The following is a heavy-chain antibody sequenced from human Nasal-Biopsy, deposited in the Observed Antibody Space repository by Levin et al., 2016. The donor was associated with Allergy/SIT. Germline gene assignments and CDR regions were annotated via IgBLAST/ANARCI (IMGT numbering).Heavy chain of an antibody. V-gene: IGHV4-61*01. Sequence: SETLSLTCIVSGASVNSGPFYWSWIRQPPGRGLEWSGNIYTSGRTTYNPSLKSRITISMDTSTNRFSLNLTSVTSADTAVYFCARQTDSGDHSFDSWGQGTLVTVSS. CDR3: ARQTDSGDHSFDS. J-gene: IGHJ4*02. CDR2: IYTSGRT. CDR1: GASVNSGPFY. D-gene: IGHD4-17*01.